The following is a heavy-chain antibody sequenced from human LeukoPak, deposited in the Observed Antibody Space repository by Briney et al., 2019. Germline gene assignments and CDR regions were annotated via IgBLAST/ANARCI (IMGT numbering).Heavy chain of an antibody. CDR1: GFIVSSNY. J-gene: IGHJ3*02. Sequence: GGSLRLSCAASGFIVSSNYMSWVRQAPGKGLEWVSVIYTGGSTYYADSVKGRFTISRDNSKNTLYLQMNSLRAEDTAVYYCAKDIVVVAATPDDTFDIWGQGTMVTVSS. CDR2: IYTGGST. CDR3: AKDIVVVAATPDDTFDI. D-gene: IGHD2-15*01. V-gene: IGHV3-53*01.